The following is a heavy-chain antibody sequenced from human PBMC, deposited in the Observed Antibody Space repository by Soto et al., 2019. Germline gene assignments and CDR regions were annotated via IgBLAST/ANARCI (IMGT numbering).Heavy chain of an antibody. CDR3: ARDPPPTFHNWFDP. V-gene: IGHV1-69*13. CDR1: GGTFSSYA. J-gene: IGHJ5*02. CDR2: IIPIFGTA. Sequence: SVKVSCKASGGTFSSYAISWVRQAPGQGLEWMGGIIPIFGTANYAQKFQGRVTITADESTSTAYMELSSLRSEDTAVYYCARDPPPTFHNWFDPWGQGTLVTVSS. D-gene: IGHD3-16*01.